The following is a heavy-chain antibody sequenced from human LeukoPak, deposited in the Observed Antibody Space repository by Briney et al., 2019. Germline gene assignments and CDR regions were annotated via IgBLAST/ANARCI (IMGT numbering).Heavy chain of an antibody. D-gene: IGHD6-6*01. J-gene: IGHJ4*02. CDR2: VYYSGRT. Sequence: SETLSLTYSVSGDSISSYYWTWIRRPPGKGLEWIGHVYYSGRTNYNPTLESRVTISVDTSKTQFYLNLTSVTAADTDVYYCARQYSSSSSFDFWGQGTLVTVSS. CDR1: GDSISSYY. CDR3: ARQYSSSSSFDF. V-gene: IGHV4-59*08.